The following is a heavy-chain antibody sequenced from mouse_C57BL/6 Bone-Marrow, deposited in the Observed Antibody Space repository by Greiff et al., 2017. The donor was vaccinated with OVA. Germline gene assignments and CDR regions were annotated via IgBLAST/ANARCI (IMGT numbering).Heavy chain of an antibody. CDR1: GYTFTSYG. J-gene: IGHJ3*01. CDR2: IYPRSGNT. V-gene: IGHV1-81*01. D-gene: IGHD4-1*01. CDR3: AVTGTAY. Sequence: QVQLKQSGAELARPGASVKLSCKASGYTFTSYGISWVKQRTGQGLEWIGEIYPRSGNTYYNEKFKGKATLTADKSSSTAYMELRSLTSEDSAVYFCAVTGTAYWGQGTLVTVSA.